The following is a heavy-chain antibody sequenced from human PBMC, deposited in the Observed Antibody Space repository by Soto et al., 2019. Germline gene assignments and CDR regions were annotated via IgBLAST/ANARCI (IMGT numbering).Heavy chain of an antibody. CDR2: MNPNSGNT. J-gene: IGHJ6*04. D-gene: IGHD3-3*01. V-gene: IGHV1-8*01. Sequence: ASVKVSCKASGNTFASYDINWGRQATGQGLEWMGWMNPNSGNTGYAQKFQGRVTMTRNTTISTAYMELSSLRSEDTAVYYCSTRYDFWSGPSDVWGKGTTVTVSS. CDR1: GNTFASYD. CDR3: STRYDFWSGPSDV.